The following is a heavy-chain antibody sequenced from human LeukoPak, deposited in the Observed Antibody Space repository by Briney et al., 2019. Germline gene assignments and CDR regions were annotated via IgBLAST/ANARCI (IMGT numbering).Heavy chain of an antibody. CDR1: GDSISSYY. Sequence: PSETLSLTCTVSGDSISSYYWSWFRQPPGKELEWIACIYYSGITHYNPSLKSRVTISLDTSKNQFSLKLSSVTAADTAVYYCARSERSPPLDYWGQGTLVTVSS. J-gene: IGHJ4*02. CDR3: ARSERSPPLDY. D-gene: IGHD2-15*01. CDR2: IYYSGIT. V-gene: IGHV4-59*12.